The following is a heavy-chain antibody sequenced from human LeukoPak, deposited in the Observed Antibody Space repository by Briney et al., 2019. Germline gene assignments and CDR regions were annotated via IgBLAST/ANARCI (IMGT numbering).Heavy chain of an antibody. J-gene: IGHJ6*02. CDR2: IIPIFGTA. D-gene: IGHD2-2*02. Sequence: ASVKVSCKASGGTFSSYAISWVRQAPGQGLEWMGGIIPIFGTANYAQKFQGRVTITADKSTSTAYMELSSLRSEDTAVYYCARLYCSSTSCYSAYYYYGMDVWGQGTTVTVSS. V-gene: IGHV1-69*06. CDR1: GGTFSSYA. CDR3: ARLYCSSTSCYSAYYYYGMDV.